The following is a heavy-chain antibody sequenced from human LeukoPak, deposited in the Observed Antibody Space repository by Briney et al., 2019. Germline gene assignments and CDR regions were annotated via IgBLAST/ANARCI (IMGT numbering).Heavy chain of an antibody. CDR2: IIPIFGTA. CDR3: ARAVRGSNYYYYMDV. V-gene: IGHV1-69*05. Sequence: ASVKVSCKASGGTFSSYAISWVRQAPGQGLEWMGGIIPIFGTANYAQKFQGRVTITTDESTSTAYMELSSLGSEDTAAYYCARAVRGSNYYYYMDVWGKGTTVTVSS. D-gene: IGHD3-10*01. J-gene: IGHJ6*03. CDR1: GGTFSSYA.